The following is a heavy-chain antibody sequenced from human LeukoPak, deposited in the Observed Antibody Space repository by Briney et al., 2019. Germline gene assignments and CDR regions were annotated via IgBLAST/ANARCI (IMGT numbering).Heavy chain of an antibody. D-gene: IGHD2-2*01. Sequence: PSETLSLTCTVSGGSISSGGYSWSWIRRHPGKGLEWIGYIYYSGSTYYNPSLKSRVTISVDTSKNQFSLKLSSVTAADTAVYYCARAMVVPAAGAHYFDYWGQGTLVTVSS. CDR1: GGSISSGGYS. J-gene: IGHJ4*02. CDR2: IYYSGST. CDR3: ARAMVVPAAGAHYFDY. V-gene: IGHV4-31*03.